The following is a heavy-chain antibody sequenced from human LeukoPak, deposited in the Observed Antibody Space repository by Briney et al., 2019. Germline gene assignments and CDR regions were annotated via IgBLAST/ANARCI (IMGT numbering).Heavy chain of an antibody. V-gene: IGHV4-59*01. J-gene: IGHJ4*02. CDR1: GGSLSSYY. CDR2: IYYNGST. D-gene: IGHD3/OR15-3a*01. Sequence: SETLSLTCTVSGGSLSSYYWSWIRQPPGKGLEYIGFIYYNGSTNYNPSLKSRITISLDTSKNQFSLKLRSVTAADTAVYYCARSPSYDFWSGVRDFDYWGQGTLVTVSS. CDR3: ARSPSYDFWSGVRDFDY.